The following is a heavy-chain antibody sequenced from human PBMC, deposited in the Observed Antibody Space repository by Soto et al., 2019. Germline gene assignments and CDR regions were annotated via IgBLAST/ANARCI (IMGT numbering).Heavy chain of an antibody. J-gene: IGHJ4*02. V-gene: IGHV6-1*01. CDR3: VRLIGNSXLDI. CDR1: GDSVSSNSAA. CDR2: TYYRSKWFY. D-gene: IGHD6-13*01. Sequence: SQTLSLTCVISGDSVSSNSAAWNWIRQSPKRGIEWLGRTYYRSKWFYDYAVSVRRRINIRPDTSNNQVSLQLNSVTSYVTVFYYCVRLIGNSXLDIWGQGXLVTV.